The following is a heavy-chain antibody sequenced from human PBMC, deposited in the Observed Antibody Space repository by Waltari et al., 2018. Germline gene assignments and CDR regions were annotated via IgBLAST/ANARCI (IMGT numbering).Heavy chain of an antibody. CDR3: AKAFNYDFWSGYAFDI. V-gene: IGHV3-23*03. D-gene: IGHD3-3*01. J-gene: IGHJ3*02. Sequence: VQLLESGGGLVQPGGSLRLSCAASGFTFSSYAMSWVRQAPGKGLEWVSVIYSGGSTYYADSVKGRFTISRDNSKNTLYLQMNSLRAEDTAVYYCAKAFNYDFWSGYAFDIWGQGTMVTVSS. CDR1: GFTFSSYA. CDR2: IYSGGST.